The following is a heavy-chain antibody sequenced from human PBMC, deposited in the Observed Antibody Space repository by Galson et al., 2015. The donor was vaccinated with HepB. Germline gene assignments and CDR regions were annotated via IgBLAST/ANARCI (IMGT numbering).Heavy chain of an antibody. CDR2: IRSKASNYAT. Sequence: SLRLSCAASGFTFSGSAIDWVRQTSEKGLEWVGRIRSKASNYATAYAASLKGRFTISRDDSKNTAYLHMKSLKTEDTAVYYCIRMADLSGYSSTWGQGTLVTVSS. CDR1: GFTFSGSA. CDR3: IRMADLSGYSST. D-gene: IGHD6-13*01. V-gene: IGHV3-73*01. J-gene: IGHJ4*02.